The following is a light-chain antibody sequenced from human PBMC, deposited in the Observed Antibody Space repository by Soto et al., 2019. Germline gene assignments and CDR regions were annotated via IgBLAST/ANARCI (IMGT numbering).Light chain of an antibody. CDR2: GAS. V-gene: IGKV3-20*01. Sequence: EIVLTQSPGTLSLSQGERATLSCRASQSSTSTYLAWYQQKPGQAPRLLIYGASSRATGIPDRFSGGGSGTDFTLTISRLEPEDFAVYYCQQYSSSPLTFGHGSKVDIK. CDR3: QQYSSSPLT. J-gene: IGKJ1*01. CDR1: QSSTSTY.